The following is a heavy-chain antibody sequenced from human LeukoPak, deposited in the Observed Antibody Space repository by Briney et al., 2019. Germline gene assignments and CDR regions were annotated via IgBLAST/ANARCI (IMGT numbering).Heavy chain of an antibody. CDR1: GFIFSTYT. V-gene: IGHV3-64D*06. CDR2: INGDGRTT. J-gene: IGHJ4*02. CDR3: VGDQVDDTGYLR. D-gene: IGHD5-12*01. Sequence: GGSLRLSCSASGFIFSTYTMYWVRQAPGKGLEYVSVINGDGRTTYYIDSVQGRFTISRDNSKNTLYLQMSSLRADDTAVYYCVGDQVDDTGYLRWGQGTRVTVSA.